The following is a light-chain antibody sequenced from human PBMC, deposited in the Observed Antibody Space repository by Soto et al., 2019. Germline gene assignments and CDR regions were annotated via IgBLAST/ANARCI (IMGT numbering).Light chain of an antibody. CDR2: GAS. CDR3: QQRSNWPRT. J-gene: IGKJ2*01. Sequence: EIVLTQSPGTLSLSPGERATLSCRASQSVSSIYLAWYQQKPGQAPRLLIYGASSRATGIPARFSGSGSGTDFTLTISSLEPEDFAVYYCQQRSNWPRTFGQGTKLEIK. V-gene: IGKV3D-20*02. CDR1: QSVSSIY.